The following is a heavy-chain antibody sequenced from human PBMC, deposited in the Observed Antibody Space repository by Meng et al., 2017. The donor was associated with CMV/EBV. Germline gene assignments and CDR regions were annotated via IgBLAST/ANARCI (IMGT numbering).Heavy chain of an antibody. CDR2: IYYSGTT. V-gene: IGHV4-30-4*08. CDR1: GGSISSGDYY. J-gene: IGHJ4*02. CDR3: ARGKDGYNFVDY. Sequence: SETLSLTCTVSGGSISSGDYYWSWIRQPPGKGLESMGYIYYSGTTYYNPSLKSRVTISVDTSKNQFSLQLSSVTASATSVYYCARGKDGYNFVDYWGQGTLVTVSS. D-gene: IGHD5-24*01.